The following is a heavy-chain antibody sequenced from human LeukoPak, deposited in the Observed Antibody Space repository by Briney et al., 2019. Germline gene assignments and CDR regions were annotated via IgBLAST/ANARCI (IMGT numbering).Heavy chain of an antibody. CDR2: ISASAGST. Sequence: GGSLILSCAASGFTFSSYAMSWVRQAPGKGLEWVSTISASAGSTYYADSVKGRFTVSRDNSKNTLYLQMNSLRAEDTAVYYCAKAQTYYDFWSGYYYYYYMDVWGKGTTVTVSS. V-gene: IGHV3-23*01. J-gene: IGHJ6*03. D-gene: IGHD3-3*01. CDR3: AKAQTYYDFWSGYYYYYYMDV. CDR1: GFTFSSYA.